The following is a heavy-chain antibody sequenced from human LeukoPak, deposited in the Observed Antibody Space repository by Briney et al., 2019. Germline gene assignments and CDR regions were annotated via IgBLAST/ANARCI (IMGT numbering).Heavy chain of an antibody. J-gene: IGHJ4*02. CDR1: GFTFSSYS. V-gene: IGHV3-48*01. CDR2: ISSSTSTI. CDR3: ARSSYGYAFFDF. D-gene: IGHD5-18*01. Sequence: PGGSLRLSCAASGFTFSSYSMNWVRQAPGKGLEWASYISSSTSTIYYADSVKGRFTISRDNGKDSLYLQMNSLRAEDTAVYYCARSSYGYAFFDFWGQGALVTVSS.